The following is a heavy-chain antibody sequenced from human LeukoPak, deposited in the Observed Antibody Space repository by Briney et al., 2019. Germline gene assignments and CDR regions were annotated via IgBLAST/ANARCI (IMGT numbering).Heavy chain of an antibody. D-gene: IGHD2-15*01. CDR1: GFTLSSYA. Sequence: GGSLRLSCAASGFTLSSYAMSWVRQAPGRGLEWVSAISGSGGSTYYADSVKGRFTISRDNSKNTLYLQMNSLRAEDTAVYYCAKKFVAAPSYYFDYWGQGTLVTVSS. CDR3: AKKFVAAPSYYFDY. CDR2: ISGSGGST. V-gene: IGHV3-23*01. J-gene: IGHJ4*02.